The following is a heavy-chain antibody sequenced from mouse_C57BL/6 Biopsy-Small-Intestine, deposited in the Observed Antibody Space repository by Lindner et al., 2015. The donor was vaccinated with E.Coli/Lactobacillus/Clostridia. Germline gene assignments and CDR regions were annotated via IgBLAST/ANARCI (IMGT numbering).Heavy chain of an antibody. J-gene: IGHJ2*01. Sequence: VQLQESGPDLVKPGASVKISCKASGYSFTDYNMTWVRQNNGESLEWIGVINPRYGTSTYNQKFKGRATLTVDQSSSTAYILLNSLASEDSAVYYCANWDWEGDCWGQGTTLTVSS. V-gene: IGHV1-39*01. CDR2: INPRYGTS. D-gene: IGHD4-1*01. CDR1: GYSFTDYN. CDR3: ANWDWEGDC.